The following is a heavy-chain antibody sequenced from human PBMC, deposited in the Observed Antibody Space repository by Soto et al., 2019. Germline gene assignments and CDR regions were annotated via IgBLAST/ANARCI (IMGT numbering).Heavy chain of an antibody. CDR2: IYYSGST. J-gene: IGHJ4*02. D-gene: IGHD3-22*01. CDR3: ARDFSMVVVAPGY. Sequence: PSETLSLTCTVSGGSISSSSYYWGWIRQPPGKGLEWIGSIYYSGSTYYNPSLKSRVTISVDTSKNQFSLKLSFVTAADTAVYYCARDFSMVVVAPGYWGQGTLVTVSS. CDR1: GGSISSSSYY. V-gene: IGHV4-39*02.